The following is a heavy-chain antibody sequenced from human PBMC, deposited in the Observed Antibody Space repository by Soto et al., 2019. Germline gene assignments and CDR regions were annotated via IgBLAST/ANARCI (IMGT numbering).Heavy chain of an antibody. V-gene: IGHV4-59*08. J-gene: IGHJ5*02. Sequence: PSETLSLTCTVSGGSISPYYWSWIRQPPGKGLEWNGYIYYTGTKRYNPSLKSRVTTSINTSKNQFSLKLSSVTAADTAVYYCARLGGYYQALDTWGQGTLVTVSS. D-gene: IGHD3-22*01. CDR3: ARLGGYYQALDT. CDR2: IYYTGTK. CDR1: GGSISPYY.